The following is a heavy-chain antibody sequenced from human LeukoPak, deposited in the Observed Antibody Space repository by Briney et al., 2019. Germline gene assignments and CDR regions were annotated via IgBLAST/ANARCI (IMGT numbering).Heavy chain of an antibody. CDR1: GGSFSGYY. CDR2: INHSGST. D-gene: IGHD3-10*01. Sequence: PSETLSLTCAVYGGSFSGYYWSWIRQPPGKGLEWIGEINHSGSTNYNPSLKSRVTISVDTSKNQFSLKLSSVTAADTAVYYCARDGSYGSGSYAPRDAFDTWGQGTMVTVSS. V-gene: IGHV4-34*01. CDR3: ARDGSYGSGSYAPRDAFDT. J-gene: IGHJ3*02.